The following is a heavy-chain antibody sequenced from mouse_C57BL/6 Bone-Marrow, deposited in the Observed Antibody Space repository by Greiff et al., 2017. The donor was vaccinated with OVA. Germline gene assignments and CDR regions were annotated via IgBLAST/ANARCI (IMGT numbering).Heavy chain of an antibody. CDR2: INPNNGGT. CDR1: GYTFTDYN. J-gene: IGHJ4*01. Sequence: EVKLVESGPELVKPGASVKMSCKASGYTFTDYNMHWVKQSHGKSLEWIGYINPNNGGTSYNQKFKGKATLTVNKSSSTAYMELRSLTSEDSAVYYCARADGYAMDYWGQGTSVTVSS. CDR3: ARADGYAMDY. V-gene: IGHV1-22*01.